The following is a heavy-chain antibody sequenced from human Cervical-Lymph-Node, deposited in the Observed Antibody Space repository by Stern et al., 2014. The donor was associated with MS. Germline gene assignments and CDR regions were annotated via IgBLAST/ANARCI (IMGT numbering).Heavy chain of an antibody. CDR3: ATSGGRRGDFRDY. J-gene: IGHJ4*02. CDR2: IYASGNT. CDR1: GGSVSTYNYY. D-gene: IGHD4-17*01. V-gene: IGHV4-61*02. Sequence: QVQLQESGPGLVKPSQTLSLTCTVSGGSVSTYNYYWTWIRQPAGKGLEWIGRIYASGNTNYNPPHKCRSTISRTPPKNQFPLKLPSVTAADTAVYYCATSGGRRGDFRDYWGQGTLVTVSS.